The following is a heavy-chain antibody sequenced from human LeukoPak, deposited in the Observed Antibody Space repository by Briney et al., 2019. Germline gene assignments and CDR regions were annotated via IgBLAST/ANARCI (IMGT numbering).Heavy chain of an antibody. V-gene: IGHV3-23*01. Sequence: GGSLRLSCAVSRFAFSNYGMSWVRQAPGKGLEWVTAISGSGGSTYYADSVKGRFTISRDNSRNTLYLQMNSLRAEDTALYYCAKSSYYDTSGSYREYYFDYWGQGALVTVSS. D-gene: IGHD3-22*01. J-gene: IGHJ4*02. CDR1: RFAFSNYG. CDR3: AKSSYYDTSGSYREYYFDY. CDR2: ISGSGGST.